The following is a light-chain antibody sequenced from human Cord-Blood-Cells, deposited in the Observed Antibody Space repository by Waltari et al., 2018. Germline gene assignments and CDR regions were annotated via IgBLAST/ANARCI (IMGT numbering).Light chain of an antibody. CDR2: WAS. Sequence: SLVERSTINCKSSQSVLYSSNNKNYLAWYQQKPGQPPKLLIYWASTRESGVPDRFSGSGSGTDFTLTISSLQAEDVAVYYCQQYYSTPLTFGGGTKVEIK. CDR1: QSVLYSSNNKNY. V-gene: IGKV4-1*01. CDR3: QQYYSTPLT. J-gene: IGKJ4*01.